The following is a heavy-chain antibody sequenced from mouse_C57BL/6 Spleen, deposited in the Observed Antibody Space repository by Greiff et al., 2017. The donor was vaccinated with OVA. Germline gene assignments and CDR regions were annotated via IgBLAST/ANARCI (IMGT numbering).Heavy chain of an antibody. D-gene: IGHD1-1*01. CDR2: ISSGGSYT. J-gene: IGHJ4*01. CDR3: ARHDYYGSSYDYYAMDY. V-gene: IGHV5-6*01. CDR1: GFTFSSYG. Sequence: EVMLVESGGDLVKPGGSLKLSCAASGFTFSSYGMSWVRQTPDKRLEWVATISSGGSYTYYPDSVKGRFTISRDNAKNTLYLQMSSLKSEDTAMYYCARHDYYGSSYDYYAMDYWGQGTSVTVSS.